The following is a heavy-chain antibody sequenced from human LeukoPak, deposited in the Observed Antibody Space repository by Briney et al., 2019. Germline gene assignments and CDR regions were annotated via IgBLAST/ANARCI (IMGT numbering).Heavy chain of an antibody. CDR3: ARDGKGYYGAGTYTPPFDY. Sequence: PGGSLRLSCAASGFTLSTYWMTWVRQAPGKGLEWVANIKQDGSEKYYVDSVKGRFTISRDNAKKSLYLQMNSLRAEDTAIYYCARDGKGYYGAGTYTPPFDYWGQGTLVTVSS. J-gene: IGHJ4*02. CDR1: GFTLSTYW. D-gene: IGHD3-10*01. V-gene: IGHV3-7*01. CDR2: IKQDGSEK.